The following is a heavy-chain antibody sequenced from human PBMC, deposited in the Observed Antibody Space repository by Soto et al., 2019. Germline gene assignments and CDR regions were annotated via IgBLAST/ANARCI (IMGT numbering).Heavy chain of an antibody. CDR2: ISSSSSYI. CDR3: ARDLDRIAVAGTLVGY. CDR1: GFTFSSYR. D-gene: IGHD6-19*01. V-gene: IGHV3-21*01. J-gene: IGHJ4*02. Sequence: EVQLVESGGGLVKPGGSLRLSCAASGFTFSSYRMNWVRQAPGKGLEGVSSISSSSSYIYYADSVKGRFTISRDNAKNSLYLQMNSLRAEDTAVYYCARDLDRIAVAGTLVGYWGQGTLVTVSS.